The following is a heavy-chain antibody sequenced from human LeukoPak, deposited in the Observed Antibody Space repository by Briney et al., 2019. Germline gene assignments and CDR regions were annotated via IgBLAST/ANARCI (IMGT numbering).Heavy chain of an antibody. CDR1: GYTFTSYG. J-gene: IGHJ2*01. CDR3: ARDHYDFWSGYSYWYFDL. D-gene: IGHD3-3*01. Sequence: ASVKVSCKASGYTFTSYGISWVRQAPGQGLEWMGWISAYNGNTNYAQKLQGRVTMTTDTSTSTAYMELSRLRSDDTAVYYCARDHYDFWSGYSYWYFDLWGRGTLVTVSS. V-gene: IGHV1-18*01. CDR2: ISAYNGNT.